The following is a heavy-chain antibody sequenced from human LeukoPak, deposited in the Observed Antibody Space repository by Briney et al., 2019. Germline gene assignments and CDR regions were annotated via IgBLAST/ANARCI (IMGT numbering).Heavy chain of an antibody. D-gene: IGHD3-22*01. J-gene: IGHJ4*02. Sequence: GRSLRLSCGASEFTFNSYGMHWVRQAPGKGLEWVAVISYDGSNKYYADSVKGRFTISRDNSKNTPYLQMNSLRTEDTAVYYCAKDRTYAWSLDYSDSSGYPGHLDYWGQGTLVTVSS. CDR3: AKDRTYAWSLDYSDSSGYPGHLDY. V-gene: IGHV3-30*18. CDR1: EFTFNSYG. CDR2: ISYDGSNK.